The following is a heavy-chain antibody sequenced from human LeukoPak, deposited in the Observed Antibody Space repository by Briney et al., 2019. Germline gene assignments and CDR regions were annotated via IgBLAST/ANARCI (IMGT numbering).Heavy chain of an antibody. CDR3: ARVGEHITIFGVVRFAFDI. Sequence: ASVKVSCKASGYTFTSYGISWVRQAPGQGLEWMGWISAYNGNTNYAQKLQGRVTMTTDTSTSTAYMELSSLRSEDTAVYYCARVGEHITIFGVVRFAFDIWGQGTMVTVSS. CDR2: ISAYNGNT. D-gene: IGHD3-3*01. V-gene: IGHV1-18*01. CDR1: GYTFTSYG. J-gene: IGHJ3*02.